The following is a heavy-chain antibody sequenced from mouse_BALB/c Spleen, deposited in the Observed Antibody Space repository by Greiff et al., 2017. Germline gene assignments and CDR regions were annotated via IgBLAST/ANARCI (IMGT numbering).Heavy chain of an antibody. Sequence: EVKLVESGGGLVKPGGSLKLSCAASGFTFSSYTMSWVRQTPEKRLEWVATISSGGSYTYYPDSVKGRFTISRDNAKNTLYLQMSSLKSEDTAMYYCTRDRDGNPLDYWGQGTTLTVSS. J-gene: IGHJ2*01. V-gene: IGHV5-6-4*01. CDR2: ISSGGSYT. CDR1: GFTFSSYT. CDR3: TRDRDGNPLDY. D-gene: IGHD2-1*01.